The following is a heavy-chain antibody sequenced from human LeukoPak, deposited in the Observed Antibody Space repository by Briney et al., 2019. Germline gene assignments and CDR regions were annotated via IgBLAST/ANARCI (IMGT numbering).Heavy chain of an antibody. D-gene: IGHD3-22*01. V-gene: IGHV3-23*01. Sequence: GGCLRLSCAASGFTFSRNAMNWVRQAPGKGLEWVASISGNGVGTYYADSVKGRFNISRDNSKNTLYLQMNSLRTEDAAVYHCAKDANYFDSGSYLIPFDFWGRGTLVTVSS. CDR3: AKDANYFDSGSYLIPFDF. CDR1: GFTFSRNA. J-gene: IGHJ4*02. CDR2: ISGNGVGT.